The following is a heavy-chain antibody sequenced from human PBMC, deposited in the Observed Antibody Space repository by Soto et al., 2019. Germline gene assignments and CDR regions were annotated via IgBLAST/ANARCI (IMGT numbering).Heavy chain of an antibody. CDR2: VSGGSGTT. CDR3: AKWHTYNYDSLAFAGFDW. V-gene: IGHV3-23*01. Sequence: QVLESGGGLVQPGGSLRLSCVASGFTFSSYAMTWVRQAPGKGLEWVSAVSGGSGTTYYTDSVKGRFTISRDNSKSTLYLQMNSLRAEDTATYYCAKWHTYNYDSLAFAGFDWWGRGTLVTVSS. D-gene: IGHD3-22*01. CDR1: GFTFSSYA. J-gene: IGHJ4*02.